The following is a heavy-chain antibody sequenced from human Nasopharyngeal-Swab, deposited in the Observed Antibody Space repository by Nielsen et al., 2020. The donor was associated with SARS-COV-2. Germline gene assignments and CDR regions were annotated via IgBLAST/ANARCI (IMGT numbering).Heavy chain of an antibody. CDR2: INSDGSST. D-gene: IGHD3-22*01. CDR3: AREGAYYYDSSGYYYFDY. Sequence: GESLKISCAASGFTFSSYWMHWVRQAPGKGPVWVSRINSDGSSTSYADSVKGRFTISRDNAKNTLYLQMNSLRAEDTAVYYCAREGAYYYDSSGYYYFDYWGQGTLVTVSS. J-gene: IGHJ4*02. V-gene: IGHV3-74*01. CDR1: GFTFSSYW.